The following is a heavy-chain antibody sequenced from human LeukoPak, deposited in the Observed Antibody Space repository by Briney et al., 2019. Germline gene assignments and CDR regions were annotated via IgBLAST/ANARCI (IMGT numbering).Heavy chain of an antibody. Sequence: GGSLRLSCAASGFTFSNYGMYWVRQAPGKGLEWVAVIWYDGSNKYYADSVKGRFSISRDNSKNTLYLQMNSLGAEDTAVYYCAREGTTTVTSIDYWGQGTLVTVSS. D-gene: IGHD4-17*01. CDR3: AREGTTTVTSIDY. V-gene: IGHV3-33*01. CDR2: IWYDGSNK. J-gene: IGHJ4*02. CDR1: GFTFSNYG.